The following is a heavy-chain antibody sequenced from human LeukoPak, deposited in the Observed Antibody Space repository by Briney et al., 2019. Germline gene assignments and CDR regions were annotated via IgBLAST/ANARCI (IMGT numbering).Heavy chain of an antibody. D-gene: IGHD1-26*01. V-gene: IGHV1-18*01. Sequence: ASVKVSCKASGYTFTSYGISWVRQAPGQGLEWMGWISAYNGNTNYAQRLQGRVTMTTDTSTSTAYMELRSLRSDDTAVYYCASPRPYSGSSLYYYGMDVWGQGTTVTVSS. J-gene: IGHJ6*02. CDR3: ASPRPYSGSSLYYYGMDV. CDR1: GYTFTSYG. CDR2: ISAYNGNT.